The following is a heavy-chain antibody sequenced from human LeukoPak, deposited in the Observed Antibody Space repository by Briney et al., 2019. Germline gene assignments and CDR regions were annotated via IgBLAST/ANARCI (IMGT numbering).Heavy chain of an antibody. J-gene: IGHJ6*03. CDR3: ARWNYYDSSGYYEPNYYYMDV. CDR2: IYTSGST. V-gene: IGHV4-61*02. D-gene: IGHD3-22*01. CDR1: GGSISSGSYY. Sequence: PSETLSLTCTVSGGSISSGSYYWSWIRQPAGKGLEWIGRIYTSGSTNYNPSLKSRVTISVDTSKNQFSLKLSSVTAADTAVYYCARWNYYDSSGYYEPNYYYMDVWGKGTTVTISS.